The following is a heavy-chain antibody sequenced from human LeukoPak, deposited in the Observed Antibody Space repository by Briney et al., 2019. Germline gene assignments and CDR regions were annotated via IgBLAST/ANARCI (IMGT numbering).Heavy chain of an antibody. V-gene: IGHV3-33*01. CDR3: ARDGQGIYYYYGMDV. CDR1: GFTFSSYG. CDR2: IWYDGSNK. D-gene: IGHD3/OR15-3a*01. J-gene: IGHJ6*02. Sequence: GGSLRLSCAASGFTFSSYGMHWVRQAPGKGLEWVAVIWYDGSNKYYADSVKGRFTISRDNAKNSLYLQMNSLRAEDTAVYYCARDGQGIYYYYGMDVWGQGTTVTVSS.